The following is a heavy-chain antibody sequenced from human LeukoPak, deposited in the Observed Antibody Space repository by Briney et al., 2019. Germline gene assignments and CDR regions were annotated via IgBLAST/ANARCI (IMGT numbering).Heavy chain of an antibody. CDR3: ARDRGIAVAGGPFDY. Sequence: PSVTLSLTCTVSGNSITSGYYWGWIRQPPGKGLQWIGSIHHSGITYNNPSLESRVTMTVDTSKNQISLKLSSVTAPDSAVYYCARDRGIAVAGGPFDYWGQGTLVTVSS. V-gene: IGHV4-38-2*02. D-gene: IGHD6-19*01. J-gene: IGHJ4*02. CDR2: IHHSGIT. CDR1: GNSITSGYY.